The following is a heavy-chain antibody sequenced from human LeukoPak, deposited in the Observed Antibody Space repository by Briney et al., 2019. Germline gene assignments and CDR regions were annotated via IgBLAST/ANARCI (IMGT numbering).Heavy chain of an antibody. D-gene: IGHD6-19*01. J-gene: IGHJ4*02. V-gene: IGHV4-39*01. CDR2: IYYSGST. CDR1: VGSISSSSYY. CDR3: ARRQSSSEDFDY. Sequence: SETLSLTCTVSVGSISSSSYYWGWIRQPPGKGLEWIGSIYYSGSTYYNPSLKSRVTISVDTSKNQFSLKLSSVTAADTAVYYCARRQSSSEDFDYWGQGTLVTVSS.